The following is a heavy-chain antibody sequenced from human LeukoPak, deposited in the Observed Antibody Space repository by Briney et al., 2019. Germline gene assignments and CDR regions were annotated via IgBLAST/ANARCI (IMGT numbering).Heavy chain of an antibody. CDR3: AREGYYYDSSGPPDV. V-gene: IGHV3-53*01. D-gene: IGHD3-22*01. CDR1: GFTVSSNY. CDR2: IYST. Sequence: GGSLRLSCAASGFTVSSNYMSWVRQAPGKGLEWVSVIYSTYYADSVKGRFTISRDNSKNTLYLQMNSLRAEDTAVCYCAREGYYYDSSGPPDVWGKGTTVTVSS. J-gene: IGHJ6*04.